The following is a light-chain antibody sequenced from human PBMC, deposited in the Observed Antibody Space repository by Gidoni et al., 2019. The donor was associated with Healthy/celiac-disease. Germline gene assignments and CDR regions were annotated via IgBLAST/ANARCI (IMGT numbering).Light chain of an antibody. CDR2: DVS. V-gene: IGLV2-11*01. CDR1: SSDVGGYNY. Sequence: QSALTQPRSVSGSPGQSVTISRTGTSSDVGGYNYVSWYQQHPDKAPKLMIYDVSKRPSGVPDRFSGSKSGNTASLTISGLQAEDEADYYCCSYAGSYTYVFGTGTKVTV. CDR3: CSYAGSYTYV. J-gene: IGLJ1*01.